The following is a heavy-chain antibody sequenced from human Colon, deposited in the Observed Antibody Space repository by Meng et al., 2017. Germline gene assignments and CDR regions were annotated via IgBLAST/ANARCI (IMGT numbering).Heavy chain of an antibody. CDR3: ARDRDSGGSYYDWFDP. Sequence: GESLKISCAASGFTFSSYSMNWVRQAPGKGLEWVSSITNNSSYIYYAHSVKGRFTISRDNAEKSLYLQMNSLRAEDTAVYYCARDRDSGGSYYDWFDPWGQGTRVTGAS. V-gene: IGHV3-21*01. D-gene: IGHD3-22*01. CDR2: ITNNSSYI. CDR1: GFTFSSYS. J-gene: IGHJ5*02.